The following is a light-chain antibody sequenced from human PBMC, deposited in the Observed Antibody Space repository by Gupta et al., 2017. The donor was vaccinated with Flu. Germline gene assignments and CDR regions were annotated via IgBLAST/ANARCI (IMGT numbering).Light chain of an antibody. CDR2: QDS. J-gene: IGLJ1*01. Sequence: SYELTQPPSVSVSPGQTASITCSGDKLGDKYACWYQQKPGQSPVLVIYQDSKRPSGIPERFSGSNAGTTATLTISGTQAMDDADYYCQEWDSRTAFFGTGTKVTVL. CDR1: KLGDKY. CDR3: QEWDSRTAF. V-gene: IGLV3-1*01.